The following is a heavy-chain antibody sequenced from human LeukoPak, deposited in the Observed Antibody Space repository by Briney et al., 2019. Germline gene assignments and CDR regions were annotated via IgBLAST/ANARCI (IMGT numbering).Heavy chain of an antibody. CDR2: IYYSGST. CDR1: GGSISSNTYY. Sequence: SETLSLTCTVSGGSISSNTYYWGWIRQPPGKGLEWIGSIYYSGSTYYNPSLKSRVTISVDTSKNQFSLKLSSVTAADTAVYYCARVRGYVWGSYRSKPDAFDIWGQGTMVTVSS. CDR3: ARVRGYVWGSYRSKPDAFDI. D-gene: IGHD3-16*02. V-gene: IGHV4-39*07. J-gene: IGHJ3*02.